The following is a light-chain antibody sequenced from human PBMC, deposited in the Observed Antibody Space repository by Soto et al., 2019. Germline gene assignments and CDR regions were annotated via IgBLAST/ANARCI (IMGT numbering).Light chain of an antibody. CDR1: HSVLYTSNNKNF. V-gene: IGKV4-1*01. Sequence: DILITQSPDSLAVSLGEAAPINCKSKHSVLYTSNNKNFLAWYQQKPGQTPKLLIXWASTRQSGVPDRFSGSGSGTDFTLTISSLQHEDVAAHYCQQYYSTPSITFGQGTRLEIK. CDR3: QQYYSTPSIT. CDR2: WAS. J-gene: IGKJ5*01.